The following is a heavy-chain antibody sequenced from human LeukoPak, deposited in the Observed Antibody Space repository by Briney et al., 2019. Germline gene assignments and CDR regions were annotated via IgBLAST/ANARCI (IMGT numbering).Heavy chain of an antibody. CDR3: AKGAAIDH. CDR2: MSGTGYHTYYADSDKT. CDR1: GHDFNNYA. Sequence: GGSLRLSCAASGHDFNNYAMSWVRHCPGKRLEWVSAMSGTGYHTYYADSDKTYYADSVKGRFTISRDNSKSTVYLHMNNLRLEDTAIYYCAKGAAIDHWGQGTLVTVSS. J-gene: IGHJ4*02. V-gene: IGHV3-23*01.